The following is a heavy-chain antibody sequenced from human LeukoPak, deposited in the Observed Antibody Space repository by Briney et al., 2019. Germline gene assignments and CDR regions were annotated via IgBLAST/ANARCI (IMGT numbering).Heavy chain of an antibody. D-gene: IGHD5-18*01. CDR2: INHSGST. CDR1: GGSFSGYY. Sequence: SETLSLTCAVYGGSFSGYYWSWIRQPPGKGLEWIGDINHSGSTNYNPSLKSRVTISVDTSKNQFSLKLSSVTAADTAVYYCARGPGYSYGYSGRDYWGQGTLVTVSS. J-gene: IGHJ4*02. V-gene: IGHV4-34*01. CDR3: ARGPGYSYGYSGRDY.